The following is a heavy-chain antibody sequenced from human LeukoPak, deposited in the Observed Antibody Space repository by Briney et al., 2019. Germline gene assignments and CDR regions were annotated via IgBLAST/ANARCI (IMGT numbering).Heavy chain of an antibody. J-gene: IGHJ4*02. V-gene: IGHV4-38-2*02. CDR1: GYSISSSYY. CDR2: IYYSGST. D-gene: IGHD1-14*01. Sequence: KTSETLSLTCTVSGYSISSSYYWGWIRQPPGQGLEWIGSIYYSGSTYYNPSLKSRVTISVDTSKNQFSLKLSSVTAADTAVYYCARFFGPGTPAFDYWGQGTLVTVSS. CDR3: ARFFGPGTPAFDY.